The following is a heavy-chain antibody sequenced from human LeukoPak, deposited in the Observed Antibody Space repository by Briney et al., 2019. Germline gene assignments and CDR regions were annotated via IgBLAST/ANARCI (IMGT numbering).Heavy chain of an antibody. CDR3: ARQPNWNYLWFDP. J-gene: IGHJ5*02. V-gene: IGHV4-59*11. Sequence: PSETLSLTCTVSGASFSGHYWSWIRQPPGKGLEWIGYIYYSGSTNYNPSLKSRVTISVDTSKNQFSLKLSSVTAADTAMYCCARQPNWNYLWFDPWGQGTLVTVSS. CDR1: GASFSGHY. CDR2: IYYSGST. D-gene: IGHD1-7*01.